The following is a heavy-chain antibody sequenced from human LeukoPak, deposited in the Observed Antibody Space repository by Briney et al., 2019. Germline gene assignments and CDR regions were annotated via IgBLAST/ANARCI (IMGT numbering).Heavy chain of an antibody. Sequence: GGSLRLSCAASGFIFSDYSLNWVRQAPGKGLEWVSSISSSSSYTKSADSVKGRFTISRDNAKNSLYLQMNSLRDEDTAVYYCARDIHSYGYTTVDYWGQGTLVTVS. V-gene: IGHV3-21*01. D-gene: IGHD5-18*01. CDR2: ISSSSSYT. CDR3: ARDIHSYGYTTVDY. CDR1: GFIFSDYS. J-gene: IGHJ4*02.